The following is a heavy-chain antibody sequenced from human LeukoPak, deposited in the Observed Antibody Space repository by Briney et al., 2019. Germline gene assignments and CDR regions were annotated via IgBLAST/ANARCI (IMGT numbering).Heavy chain of an antibody. J-gene: IGHJ4*02. CDR2: IYSGGST. CDR1: GFTVSSNY. V-gene: IGHV3-53*01. CDR3: ARVGSSSWYGDFDY. D-gene: IGHD6-13*01. Sequence: QPGGSLRLSCAASGFTVSSNYMSWVRQAPGKGLEWVSVIYSGGSTYYADSVKGRFTISRDNSKNTMYLQMNSLRAEDTAVYYCARVGSSSWYGDFDYWGQGTLVTVSS.